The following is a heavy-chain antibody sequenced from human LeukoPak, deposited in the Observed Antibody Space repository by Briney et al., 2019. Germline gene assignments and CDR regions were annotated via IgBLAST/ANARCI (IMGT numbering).Heavy chain of an antibody. J-gene: IGHJ4*02. CDR3: ARGDYGDFRVFYTLFDY. Sequence: GESLKISCKGSGYSFTSYWIGWVRQMPGKGLEWMGIMYPGDSDTRYSPSFQGQVTISAHKSISTAYLQWSSLKASDTAMYYCARGDYGDFRVFYTLFDYWGQGTLVTVSS. CDR2: MYPGDSDT. CDR1: GYSFTSYW. V-gene: IGHV5-51*01. D-gene: IGHD4-17*01.